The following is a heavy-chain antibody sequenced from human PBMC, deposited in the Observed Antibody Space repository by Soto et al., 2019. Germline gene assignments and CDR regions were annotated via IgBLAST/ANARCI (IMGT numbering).Heavy chain of an antibody. V-gene: IGHV4-59*01. J-gene: IGHJ4*02. CDR2: IYYSGST. CDR1: GGSISSYY. D-gene: IGHD3-22*01. CDR3: ARDGGYDSSGDLPGD. Sequence: QVQLQESGPGLVKPSETLSLTCTVSGGSISSYYWSWIRQPPGKGLEWIGYIYYSGSTNYNPSLKSRVTISVDTSKNQFSLKRSSVTAADTAVYYWARDGGYDSSGDLPGDWGQGTLVTVSS.